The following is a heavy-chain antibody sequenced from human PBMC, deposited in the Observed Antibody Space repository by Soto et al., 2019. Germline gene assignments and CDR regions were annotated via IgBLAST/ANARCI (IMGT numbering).Heavy chain of an antibody. Sequence: ASVKVSCKASGYTFADYGISWVRQAPGQGLEWLGWISGYNGNTNYAQKFQGRVTVTTDTSTSTAYLELRNLRSDDTAVYYCARERDGRSWSSVEYLQHWGQGTLVTVSS. D-gene: IGHD6-13*01. V-gene: IGHV1-18*01. CDR3: ARERDGRSWSSVEYLQH. CDR2: ISGYNGNT. CDR1: GYTFADYG. J-gene: IGHJ1*01.